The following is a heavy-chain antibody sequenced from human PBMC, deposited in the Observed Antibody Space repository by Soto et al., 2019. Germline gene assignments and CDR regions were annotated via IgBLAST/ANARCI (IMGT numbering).Heavy chain of an antibody. CDR2: INPSGGHT. CDR3: ARTPTP. J-gene: IGHJ5*02. Sequence: ASLKVSCKASGNTFSNYYIHWVRQAPGQGLEWMGTINPSGGHTTYAQKFLGRVTMTRDTSTSTLYMEVTRLRSEDTAVYYWARTPTPLGQGTLDTVSS. CDR1: GNTFSNYY. V-gene: IGHV1-46*01.